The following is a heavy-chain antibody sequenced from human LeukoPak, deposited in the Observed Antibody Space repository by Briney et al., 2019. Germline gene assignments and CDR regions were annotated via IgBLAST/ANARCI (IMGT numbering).Heavy chain of an antibody. CDR1: GFPFGDFA. J-gene: IGHJ3*01. D-gene: IGHD2-21*02. V-gene: IGHV3-23*01. CDR2: ITRSGQNT. Sequence: GGSLRLSCAASGFPFGDFAMTWVRQVPGGGLQWVSTITRSGQNTYYADSVKGRFTISRDDYKGMLYLQMNSLRAEDTAMYYCVKDDCCSIPGCVIDALVVWGQGTVVTVSS. CDR3: VKDDCCSIPGCVIDALVV.